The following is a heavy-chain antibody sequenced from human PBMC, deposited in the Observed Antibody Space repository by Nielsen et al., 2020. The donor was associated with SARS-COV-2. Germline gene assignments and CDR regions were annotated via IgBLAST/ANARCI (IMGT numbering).Heavy chain of an antibody. Sequence: ASVKVSCKASGYTFTGYYMHWVRQAPGQGLEWMGWINPNSGGTNYAQKFQGWVTMTRDTSISTAYMELSRLRSDDTAVYYCARWTASDIAVVPAAPPTYYYYMDVWGKGTTVTVSS. CDR2: INPNSGGT. J-gene: IGHJ6*03. V-gene: IGHV1-2*04. D-gene: IGHD2-2*01. CDR1: GYTFTGYY. CDR3: ARWTASDIAVVPAAPPTYYYYMDV.